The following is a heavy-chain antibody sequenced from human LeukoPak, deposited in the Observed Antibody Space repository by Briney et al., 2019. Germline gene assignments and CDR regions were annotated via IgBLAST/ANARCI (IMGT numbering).Heavy chain of an antibody. V-gene: IGHV3-43*01. CDR2: FSRNGVTT. J-gene: IGHJ3*01. D-gene: IGHD2-21*01. CDR3: AKEKDTIYFDL. Sequence: GGSLRLSCVGSGFKFRAFTMHWVRQAPGRGLEWVSLFSRNGVTTFYADSVRGRFTISRDNSENSVYLQMDSLTTEDTAVYCCAKEKDTIYFDLWGQGTLVTVSA. CDR1: GFKFRAFT.